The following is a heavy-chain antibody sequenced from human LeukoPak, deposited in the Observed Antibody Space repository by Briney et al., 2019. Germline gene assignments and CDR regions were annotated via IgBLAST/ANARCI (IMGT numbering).Heavy chain of an antibody. CDR2: ISISGTTT. CDR1: GGSIRSSYYY. V-gene: IGHV3-11*01. CDR3: ARGTMASDF. Sequence: KPSETLSLTCTVSGGSIRSSYYYWGCIRQPPGKGLEWVSYISISGTTTFYVDSVKGRFTISRDNTKNSLYLQMNSLRAEDTAMYYCARGTMASDFWGQGTLVTVSS. D-gene: IGHD3-10*01. J-gene: IGHJ4*02.